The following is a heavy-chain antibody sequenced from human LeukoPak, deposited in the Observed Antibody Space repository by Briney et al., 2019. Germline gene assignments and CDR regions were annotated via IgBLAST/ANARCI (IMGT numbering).Heavy chain of an antibody. V-gene: IGHV1-18*01. CDR2: ISAYNGNT. D-gene: IGHD5-18*01. Sequence: GASVKVSCKASGYTFTSYGISWVRQAPGQGLEWMEWISAYNGNTNYAQKLQGRVTMTTDTSTSTAYMELRSLRSDDTAVYYCARGMSIQLWSHFDYWGQGTLVTVSS. CDR3: ARGMSIQLWSHFDY. CDR1: GYTFTSYG. J-gene: IGHJ4*02.